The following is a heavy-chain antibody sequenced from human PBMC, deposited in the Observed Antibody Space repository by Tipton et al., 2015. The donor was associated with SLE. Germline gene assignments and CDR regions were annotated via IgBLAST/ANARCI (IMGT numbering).Heavy chain of an antibody. J-gene: IGHJ5*02. V-gene: IGHV1-2*02. Sequence: QLVQSGAEVKKPGASVKVSCKASGYTFTGYYMHWVRQAPGQGLEWMGWINPNSGGTNYAQKFQGRVTMTRDTSISTAYMELSRLRSDDTAVYYCARDAYYGSGGSPNWFDPWGQGTLVTVSS. CDR1: GYTFTGYY. D-gene: IGHD3-10*01. CDR2: INPNSGGT. CDR3: ARDAYYGSGGSPNWFDP.